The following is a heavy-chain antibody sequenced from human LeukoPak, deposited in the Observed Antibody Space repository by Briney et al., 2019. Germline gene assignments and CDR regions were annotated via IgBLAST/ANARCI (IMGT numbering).Heavy chain of an antibody. V-gene: IGHV4-59*01. CDR3: ARGVGSSWYYFDY. CDR2: INYSGST. D-gene: IGHD6-13*01. CDR1: GGSISSYS. Sequence: PSETLSLTCSVSGGSISSYSWSWIRQPPGKGLEWIGYINYSGSTNYNPSLKSRVTISVDMPKNQFSLKLSSVTAADTAVYYCARGVGSSWYYFDYWGQGTLVTVSS. J-gene: IGHJ4*02.